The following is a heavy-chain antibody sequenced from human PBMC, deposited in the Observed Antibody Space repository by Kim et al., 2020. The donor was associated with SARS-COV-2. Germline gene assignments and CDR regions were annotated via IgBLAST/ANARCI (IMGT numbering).Heavy chain of an antibody. D-gene: IGHD3-10*01. V-gene: IGHV3-21*01. CDR1: GFTFSSYS. CDR3: ARVPMVRGVYYYYGMDV. J-gene: IGHJ6*02. Sequence: GGSLRLSCAASGFTFSSYSMNWVRQAPGKGLERVSSISSSSSYIYYADSVKGRFTISRDNAKNSLYLQMNSLRAEDTAVYYCARVPMVRGVYYYYGMDVWGQGTTVTVSS. CDR2: ISSSSSYI.